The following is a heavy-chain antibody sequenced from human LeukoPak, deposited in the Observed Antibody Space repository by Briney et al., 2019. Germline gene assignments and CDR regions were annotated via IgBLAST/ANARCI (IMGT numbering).Heavy chain of an antibody. CDR2: INWNGGST. CDR1: GFTFDDYG. Sequence: SGGSLRLSCAASGFTFDDYGMSWVRQAPGKGLEWVSGINWNGGSTGYADSVKGRFTISRDNAKNSLYLQMNSLRAEDTALYYWARSLWFGETVGVYWGQGTLVTVSS. D-gene: IGHD3-10*01. CDR3: ARSLWFGETVGVY. J-gene: IGHJ4*02. V-gene: IGHV3-20*04.